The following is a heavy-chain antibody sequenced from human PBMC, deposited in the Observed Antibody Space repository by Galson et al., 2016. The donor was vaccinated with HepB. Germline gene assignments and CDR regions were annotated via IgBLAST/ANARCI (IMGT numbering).Heavy chain of an antibody. Sequence: SVKVSCKASGYRFTDNYIHWVRQAPGQALEWMGWISTYSGNTKYAQKFQGGLTLTTDSSPNTAYMELRSLRFDDTALYYCARDVQYRFDSWGQGTLVTVSS. V-gene: IGHV1-18*04. CDR3: ARDVQYRFDS. CDR1: GYRFTDNY. D-gene: IGHD2/OR15-2a*01. J-gene: IGHJ4*02. CDR2: ISTYSGNT.